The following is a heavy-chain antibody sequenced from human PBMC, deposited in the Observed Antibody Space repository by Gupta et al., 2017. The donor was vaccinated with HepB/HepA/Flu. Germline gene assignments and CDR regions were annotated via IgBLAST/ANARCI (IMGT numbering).Heavy chain of an antibody. D-gene: IGHD2-2*01. Sequence: EVQLVESGGGLVKPGESQRLSCVASGFTFSAYDMNWVRQAPGKGLEWVSSISTTSHLYYADSVKGRFTISRDNAKNSLYLQMRSLRIEDTAVYYCARITSQDAFDLWGQGTVVTVSS. CDR1: GFTFSAYD. J-gene: IGHJ3*01. CDR2: ISTTSHL. V-gene: IGHV3-69-1*01. CDR3: ARITSQDAFDL.